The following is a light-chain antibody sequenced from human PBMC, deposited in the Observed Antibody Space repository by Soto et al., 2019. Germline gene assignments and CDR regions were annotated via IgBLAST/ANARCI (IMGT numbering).Light chain of an antibody. Sequence: QAVVTQPPSVSGAPGQRVTISCTGSISNIGAGYDVHWYQQLPGTVPKVLIYGNSNRPSGVPDRFSGSKSGTSASLAITGLQAEDEADYYCQSYDISLSGFHVFGTGTKVPS. J-gene: IGLJ1*01. CDR1: ISNIGAGYD. CDR2: GNS. CDR3: QSYDISLSGFHV. V-gene: IGLV1-40*01.